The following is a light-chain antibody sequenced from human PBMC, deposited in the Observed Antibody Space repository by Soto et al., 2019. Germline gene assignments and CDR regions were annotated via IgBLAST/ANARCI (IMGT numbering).Light chain of an antibody. Sequence: EIVLAQSPGTLSLSPGERATLSCRASQSVSSSYLAWYQQKPGQAPRLLIYGASSRATGIPDRFSGSGSGTDFTLTISRLEPEDLAEYYCQQYGSSPRTFGQGTKVDIK. J-gene: IGKJ1*01. V-gene: IGKV3-20*01. CDR3: QQYGSSPRT. CDR1: QSVSSSY. CDR2: GAS.